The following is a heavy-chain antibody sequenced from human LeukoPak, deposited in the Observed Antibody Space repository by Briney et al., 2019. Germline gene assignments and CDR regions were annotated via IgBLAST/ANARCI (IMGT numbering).Heavy chain of an antibody. CDR1: GFSFSVYA. CDR2: ISYNGGSA. Sequence: GGSLRLSCAASGFSFSVYAMSWVRQAPGKGLEWVSSISYNGGSAYSADSVKGRFTISRDNSKNSLYLQMNSLRAEDTAVYYCARIGSTSDSFDYWGQGTLVTVSS. J-gene: IGHJ4*02. CDR3: ARIGSTSDSFDY. D-gene: IGHD2-2*01. V-gene: IGHV3-23*01.